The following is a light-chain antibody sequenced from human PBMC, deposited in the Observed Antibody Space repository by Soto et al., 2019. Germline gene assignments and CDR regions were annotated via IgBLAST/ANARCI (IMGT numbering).Light chain of an antibody. Sequence: EKILKHSPGTLSLYPRERATLSCRASQSVSNNYLAWYQQKPGQAPRLLIYGASNRATGIPARFSGSGSGTDFTLTIDCFEPEDFVVYCCQEYGYSLITFCQVARLEIK. CDR2: GAS. CDR3: QEYGYSLIT. J-gene: IGKJ5*01. V-gene: IGKV3-20*01. CDR1: QSVSNNY.